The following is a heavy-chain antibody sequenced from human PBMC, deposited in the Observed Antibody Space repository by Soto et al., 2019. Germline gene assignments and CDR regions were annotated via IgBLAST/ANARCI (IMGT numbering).Heavy chain of an antibody. J-gene: IGHJ6*03. Sequence: PSETLSLTCTVSGGSISSSSYYWGWIRQPPGKGLEWIGSIYYSGSTYYNPSLKSRVTISVDTSKNQFSLKLSSVTAADTAVYYCARHELVGYYYYYMDVWGKGTTVTSP. D-gene: IGHD1-26*01. CDR2: IYYSGST. V-gene: IGHV4-39*01. CDR1: GGSISSSSYY. CDR3: ARHELVGYYYYYMDV.